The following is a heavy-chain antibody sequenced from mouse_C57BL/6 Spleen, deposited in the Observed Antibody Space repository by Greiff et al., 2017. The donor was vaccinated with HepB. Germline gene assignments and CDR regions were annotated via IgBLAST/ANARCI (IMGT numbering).Heavy chain of an antibody. J-gene: IGHJ2*01. CDR2: IWSGGST. D-gene: IGHD1-1*01. V-gene: IGHV2-2*01. CDR3: ARNYYGSSYYFDY. Sequence: VQWVESGPGLVQPSQCLSITCTVSGFSFTSYGVHWVRQSPGKGLEWLGVIWSGGSTDYNAAFISRLSISKDNSKSQVFFKMNSLQADDTAIYYCARNYYGSSYYFDYWGQGTTLTVSS. CDR1: GFSFTSYG.